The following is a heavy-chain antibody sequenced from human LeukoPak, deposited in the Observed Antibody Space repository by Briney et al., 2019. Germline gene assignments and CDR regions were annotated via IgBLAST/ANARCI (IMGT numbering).Heavy chain of an antibody. CDR1: GYTFTSYV. D-gene: IGHD3-10*01. J-gene: IGHJ4*02. Sequence: GASVTVSCKPSGYTFTSYVISWVRQAPGQGLEWVGWISAYNGKTNYAQKLEGRGAMTTDTYTSTAYMELRSLRSDDTAVYYCARGRNLFYYYGSGSRDFDYWGQGTLVTVSS. V-gene: IGHV1-18*01. CDR3: ARGRNLFYYYGSGSRDFDY. CDR2: ISAYNGKT.